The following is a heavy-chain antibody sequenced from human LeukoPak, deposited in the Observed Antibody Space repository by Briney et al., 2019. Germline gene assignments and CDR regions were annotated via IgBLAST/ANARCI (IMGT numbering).Heavy chain of an antibody. CDR1: GFTFSNAW. CDR3: TMRFDP. Sequence: PGGSLRLSCAASGFTFSNAWMSWVRQAPGKGLEWVSRIKSKTDGGTTDYAAPVKGRFTISRDDSKNTLYLQMNSLKTEDTAVYYCTMRFDPWGQGTLVTVSS. CDR2: IKSKTDGGTT. J-gene: IGHJ5*02. V-gene: IGHV3-15*01.